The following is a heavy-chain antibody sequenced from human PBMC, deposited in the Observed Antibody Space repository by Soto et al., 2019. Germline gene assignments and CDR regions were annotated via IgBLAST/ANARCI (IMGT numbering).Heavy chain of an antibody. CDR3: ARSSRILWSTVPPNHYYGTDV. CDR2: IIPIFGTA. D-gene: IGHD2-21*01. V-gene: IGHV1-69*12. CDR1: GGTFSIYA. Sequence: QVQLVQSGAEVKKPGSSVKVSCKASGGTFSIYAISWVRQAPGQGLEWMGGIIPIFGTANYAQKFQGRVTITADESTSTAYMELSSLRSADTAVYYCARSSRILWSTVPPNHYYGTDVWGQGTTVTVSS. J-gene: IGHJ6*02.